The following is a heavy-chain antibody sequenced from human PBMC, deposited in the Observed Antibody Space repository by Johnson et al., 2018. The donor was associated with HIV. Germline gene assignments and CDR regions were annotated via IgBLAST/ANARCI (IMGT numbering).Heavy chain of an antibody. Sequence: QVQLVESGGGLVKPGGSLRLSCAASGFSFSDYFMSWIRQAPGKGLECISYISSSGTTIYYTDSVKGRFTISRDNSKNTLYLQMGSLRAEDMAVYYCAREGRMDYGAPRAAFDIWGQGTMVTVSS. J-gene: IGHJ3*02. V-gene: IGHV3-11*04. CDR2: ISSSGTTI. D-gene: IGHD4-17*01. CDR1: GFSFSDYF. CDR3: AREGRMDYGAPRAAFDI.